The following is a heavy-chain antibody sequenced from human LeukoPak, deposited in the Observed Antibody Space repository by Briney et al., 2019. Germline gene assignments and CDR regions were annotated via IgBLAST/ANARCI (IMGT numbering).Heavy chain of an antibody. CDR2: INPNSGGT. Sequence: ASVKVSCKASGYTFTGYYMHWVRQAPGQGLEWMGWINPNSGGTNYAQKLQGRVTMTTDTSTSTAYMELRGLRSDDTAVYYRARGQWLASYYFDYWGQGTLVTVSS. V-gene: IGHV1-2*02. J-gene: IGHJ4*02. CDR1: GYTFTGYY. CDR3: ARGQWLASYYFDY. D-gene: IGHD6-19*01.